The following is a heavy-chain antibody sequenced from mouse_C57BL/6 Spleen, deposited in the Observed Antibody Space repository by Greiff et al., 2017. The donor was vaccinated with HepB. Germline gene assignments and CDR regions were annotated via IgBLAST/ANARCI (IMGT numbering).Heavy chain of an antibody. Sequence: VQLKESGPELVKPGASVKMSCKASGYTFTDYYMHWVKQKPGKGLEWIGEIYPGSGNTYYNEKFKGKATLTADTSSSTAYMQLSSLTSEDSAVYFCPPYYYGSSPFAYWGQGTLVTVSA. D-gene: IGHD1-1*01. CDR2: YPGSGNTY. J-gene: IGHJ3*01. CDR1: YTFTDYYM. CDR3: PYYYGSSPFAY. V-gene: IGHV1-83*01.